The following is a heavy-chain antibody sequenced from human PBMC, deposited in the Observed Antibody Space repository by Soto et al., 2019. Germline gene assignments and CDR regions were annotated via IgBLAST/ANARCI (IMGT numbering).Heavy chain of an antibody. CDR1: GFTFDDYA. D-gene: IGHD3-16*02. CDR3: AKDLGLPRLGYLSY. Sequence: GGSLRLSCAASGFTFDDYAMHWVRQAPGKGLEWVSGISWNSGSIGYADSVKGRFTISRDNAKNSLYLQMNSLRAEDTASYYCAKDLGLPRLGYLSYWGQGTLVTVSS. CDR2: ISWNSGSI. V-gene: IGHV3-9*01. J-gene: IGHJ4*02.